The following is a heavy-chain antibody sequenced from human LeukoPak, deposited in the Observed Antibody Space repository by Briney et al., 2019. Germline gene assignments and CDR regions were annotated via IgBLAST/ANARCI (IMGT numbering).Heavy chain of an antibody. CDR2: ISSSSSYI. J-gene: IGHJ3*02. CDR3: ARGYSYAPMCFDI. D-gene: IGHD5-18*01. Sequence: KTGGSLRLSCAASGFTFSSYSMNWVRQAPGKGLEWVSSISSSSSYIYYADSVKGRFTISRDNAKNSLYLQMNGLRAEDTAVYYCARGYSYAPMCFDIWGQGTMVTVSS. V-gene: IGHV3-21*01. CDR1: GFTFSSYS.